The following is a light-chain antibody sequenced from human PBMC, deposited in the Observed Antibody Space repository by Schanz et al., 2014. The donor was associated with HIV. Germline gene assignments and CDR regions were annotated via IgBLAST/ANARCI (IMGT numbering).Light chain of an antibody. CDR1: QDIRAR. Sequence: DIQMTQSPSTLSASVGDRVTITCRARQDIRARLAWYQQKPGKAPKLLIFGASSLESAVPSRFSGSGSGTDFTLTISSLQPEDFATYYCQQTYSTRLFTFGPGTIVDFK. CDR3: QQTYSTRLFT. J-gene: IGKJ3*01. V-gene: IGKV1-39*01. CDR2: GAS.